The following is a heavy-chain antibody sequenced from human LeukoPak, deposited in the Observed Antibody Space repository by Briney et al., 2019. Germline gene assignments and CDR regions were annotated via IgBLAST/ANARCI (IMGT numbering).Heavy chain of an antibody. Sequence: GGSLRLSCAASGFTFSSYAMSWVRQAPGEGLEWVSTVSGSGGSTYYAGSVKGRFTISRDNSKNTLYLQMNSLRAEDTAVYYCARGRQGGYYDFWNQDYWGQGTLVTVSS. V-gene: IGHV3-23*01. CDR1: GFTFSSYA. J-gene: IGHJ4*02. CDR2: VSGSGGST. D-gene: IGHD3-3*01. CDR3: ARGRQGGYYDFWNQDY.